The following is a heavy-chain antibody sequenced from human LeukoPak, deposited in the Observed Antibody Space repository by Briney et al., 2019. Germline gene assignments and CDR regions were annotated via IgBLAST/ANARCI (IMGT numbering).Heavy chain of an antibody. V-gene: IGHV3-23*01. J-gene: IGHJ4*02. D-gene: IGHD3-22*01. Sequence: HTGGSLRLSCAASGFTFSSYGMSWVRQAPGKGLEWVSAISGSGGSTYYADSVKGRFTISRDNSKNTLYLQMNSLRAEDTAVYYCAKTDRYYYDSSGYYFDYWGQGTLVTVSS. CDR1: GFTFSSYG. CDR3: AKTDRYYYDSSGYYFDY. CDR2: ISGSGGST.